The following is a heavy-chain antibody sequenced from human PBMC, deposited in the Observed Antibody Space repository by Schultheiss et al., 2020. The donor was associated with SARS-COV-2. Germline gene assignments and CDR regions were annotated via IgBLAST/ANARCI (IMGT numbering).Heavy chain of an antibody. D-gene: IGHD6-13*01. CDR3: ARNRIAAAVFDY. CDR2: ITYSSSTI. Sequence: GGSLRLSCAASGFTFSSYAMHWVRQAPGKGLEWVSYITYSSSTIYYADSVKGRFTISRDNAKNSLYLQMNSLRAEDTAVYYCARNRIAAAVFDYWGQGTLVTVSS. J-gene: IGHJ4*02. V-gene: IGHV3-48*04. CDR1: GFTFSSYA.